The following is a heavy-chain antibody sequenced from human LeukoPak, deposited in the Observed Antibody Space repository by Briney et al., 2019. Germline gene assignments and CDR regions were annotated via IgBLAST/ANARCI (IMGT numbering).Heavy chain of an antibody. J-gene: IGHJ4*02. CDR1: GFTFGSYS. Sequence: GGSLRLSCAASGFTFGSYSMNWVRQAPGQGLDWVSSITSGGTYIYYADSVKGRLTISRDNAKNSLFLQMNSLRAEDTAVYYCAKDYGCNSGYFDHWGQGILVTVSS. D-gene: IGHD4-23*01. CDR2: ITSGGTYI. V-gene: IGHV3-21*01. CDR3: AKDYGCNSGYFDH.